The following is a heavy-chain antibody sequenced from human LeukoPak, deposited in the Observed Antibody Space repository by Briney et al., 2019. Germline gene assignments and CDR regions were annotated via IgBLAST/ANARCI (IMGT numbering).Heavy chain of an antibody. V-gene: IGHV3-64*01. Sequence: PGGSLRLSCAASGFTFSSYSMHWVRQAPGKGLEYVSAISSNGGSTYYANSAKARFTISRDNSRHTLYLQMGSLRAEDMAVYYCARVYSSIWTVDYWGQGTLVTVSS. CDR1: GFTFSSYS. D-gene: IGHD6-13*01. CDR2: ISSNGGST. J-gene: IGHJ4*02. CDR3: ARVYSSIWTVDY.